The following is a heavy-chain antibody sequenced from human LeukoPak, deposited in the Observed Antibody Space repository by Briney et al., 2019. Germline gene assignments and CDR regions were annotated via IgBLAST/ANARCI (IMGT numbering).Heavy chain of an antibody. J-gene: IGHJ4*02. CDR1: GYTFTGYY. D-gene: IGHD2-2*01. V-gene: IGHV1-2*02. CDR3: ARDVGEYCSSTNCYAPHY. Sequence: ASVKVSCKASGYTFTGYYIHWVRQAPGQGLEWMGWINPHSGGTNYAQKFQGGVTMTRDTSITTAYMELSSLRSDDTAVYYCARDVGEYCSSTNCYAPHYWGQGTLVTVSS. CDR2: INPHSGGT.